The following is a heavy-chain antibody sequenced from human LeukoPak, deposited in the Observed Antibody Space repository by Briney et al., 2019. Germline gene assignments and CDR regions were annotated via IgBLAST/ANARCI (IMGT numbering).Heavy chain of an antibody. CDR2: IYTSGST. D-gene: IGHD2-21*01. CDR1: GGSIGSYY. J-gene: IGHJ4*02. V-gene: IGHV4-4*07. CDR3: ARSPFNCGGDCYSVDY. Sequence: SETLSLTCTVSGGSIGSYYWNWIRQPAGKGLEWIGRIYTSGSTNYNPSLKSRVTIPVDTSKNQFSLKLSSVTAADTAVYYCARSPFNCGGDCYSVDYWGQGTLVTVSS.